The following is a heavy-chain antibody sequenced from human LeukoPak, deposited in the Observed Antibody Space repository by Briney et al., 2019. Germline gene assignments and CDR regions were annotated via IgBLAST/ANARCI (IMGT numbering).Heavy chain of an antibody. CDR3: ARDYYNAFDI. D-gene: IGHD3-10*01. J-gene: IGHJ3*02. V-gene: IGHV4-39*07. CDR2: IYYSGST. CDR1: GGSISSSSYY. Sequence: SETLSLTCTVSGGSISSSSYYWGWIRQPPGEGLEWIGSIYYSGSTYYNPSLKSRVTISVDTSKNQFSLKLSSVTAADTAVYYCARDYYNAFDIWGQGTMVTVSS.